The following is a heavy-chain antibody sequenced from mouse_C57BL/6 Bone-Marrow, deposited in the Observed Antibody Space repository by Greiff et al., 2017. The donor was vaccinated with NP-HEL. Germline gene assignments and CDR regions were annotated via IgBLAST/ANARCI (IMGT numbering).Heavy chain of an antibody. CDR3: ASYDYDGESAY. D-gene: IGHD2-4*01. CDR1: GYTFTDYY. V-gene: IGHV1-76*01. Sequence: VQLQQSGAELVRPGASVKLSCKASGYTFTDYYINWVKQRPGQGLEWIARIYPGSGNTYYNEKFKGKATLTAEKSSSTAYMQLSSLTSEDSAVYFCASYDYDGESAYWGQGTTLTVSS. J-gene: IGHJ2*01. CDR2: IYPGSGNT.